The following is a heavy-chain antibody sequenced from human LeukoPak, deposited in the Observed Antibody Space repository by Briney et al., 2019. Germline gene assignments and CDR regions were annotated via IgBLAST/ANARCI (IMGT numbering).Heavy chain of an antibody. D-gene: IGHD3-16*02. CDR3: ARHIGGGIEDMDV. J-gene: IGHJ6*03. CDR2: IYVTGT. CDR1: GGSIGTYY. Sequence: SETLSLTRTVSGGSIGTYYWSWVRQSPGTGLEWIGYIYVTGTRYNPYLQSRVTISVDRSRTQFFLKMTSVTAADTAVYYCARHIGGGIEDMDVWGRGTKVTVSS. V-gene: IGHV4-59*08.